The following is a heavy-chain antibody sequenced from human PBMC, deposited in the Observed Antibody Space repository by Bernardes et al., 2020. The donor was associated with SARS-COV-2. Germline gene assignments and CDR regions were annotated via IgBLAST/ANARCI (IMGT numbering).Heavy chain of an antibody. CDR2: TSGCSDST. V-gene: IGHV3-23*01. J-gene: IGHJ4*02. Sequence: GGSLSLSCDGTGLNYRSYQMSWARQSPGTWLECVSGTSGCSDSTYYADSVKGRFSISRDHSKNPLYLQMNSLRAEDTAVYFSAKNHWSSRSSCFDFWGQGTLVTGSS. CDR1: GLNYRSYQ. D-gene: IGHD6-6*01. CDR3: AKNHWSSRSSCFDF.